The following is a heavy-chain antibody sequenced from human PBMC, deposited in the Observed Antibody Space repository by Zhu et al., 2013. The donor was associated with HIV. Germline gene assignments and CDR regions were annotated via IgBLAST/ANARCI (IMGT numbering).Heavy chain of an antibody. V-gene: IGHV4-34*01. D-gene: IGHD3-10*02. J-gene: IGHJ4*02. CDR2: INHSGST. CDR1: GGSFSGYY. Sequence: QVQLQQWGAGLLKPSETLSLTCAVYGGSFSGYYWSWIRQPPGKGLEWIGEINHSGSTNYNPSLKSRVTISVDTSKNQFSLKLSSVTAADTAVYYCARGSGLGSGSQILGYWGQGTLVTVSS. CDR3: ARGSGLGSGSQILGY.